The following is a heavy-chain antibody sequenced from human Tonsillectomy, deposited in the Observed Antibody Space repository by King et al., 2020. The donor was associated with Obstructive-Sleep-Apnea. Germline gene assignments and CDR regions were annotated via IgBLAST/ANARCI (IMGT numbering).Heavy chain of an antibody. Sequence: MQLQESGPGLVKPSQTLSLTCTVSGGSISSSDYYWSWVRQSPGKGLEWIGSIYYSGSTYYNPSLKSRITISVDTSKNQFSLKVRSLTVADTAVYYCGRDSGDISAAVDYWGQGTLVTVSS. CDR1: GGSISSSDYY. CDR2: IYYSGST. CDR3: GRDSGDISAAVDY. D-gene: IGHD6-13*01. J-gene: IGHJ4*02. V-gene: IGHV4-31*03.